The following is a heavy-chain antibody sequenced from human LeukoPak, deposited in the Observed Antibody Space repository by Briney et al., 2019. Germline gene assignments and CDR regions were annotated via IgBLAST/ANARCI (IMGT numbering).Heavy chain of an antibody. CDR3: ARNGYDYDLDTFDI. J-gene: IGHJ3*02. V-gene: IGHV1-8*01. CDR1: GYTFTSYD. D-gene: IGHD5-12*01. CDR2: MNPNSGNT. Sequence: ASVRVSCKASGYTFTSYDINWVRQATGQGLEWMGWMNPNSGNTGYAQKFQGRVTMTRNTSISTAYMELSSLRSEDTAVYYCARNGYDYDLDTFDIWGQGTMVTVSS.